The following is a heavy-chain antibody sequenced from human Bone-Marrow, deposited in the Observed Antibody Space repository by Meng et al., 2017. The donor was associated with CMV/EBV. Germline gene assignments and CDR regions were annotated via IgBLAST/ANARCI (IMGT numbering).Heavy chain of an antibody. D-gene: IGHD6-6*01. CDR1: GGSISSSSYY. Sequence: GGSLRLSCTVSGGSISSSSYYWGWIRQPPGKGLEWVSAISGSGGSTYYADSVKGRFTISRDNSKNTLYLQMNSLRAEDTAVYYCANLAIPSSSSHAPRPFDYRGQRTLVTVSS. J-gene: IGHJ4*02. CDR3: ANLAIPSSSSHAPRPFDY. CDR2: ISGSGGST. V-gene: IGHV3-23*01.